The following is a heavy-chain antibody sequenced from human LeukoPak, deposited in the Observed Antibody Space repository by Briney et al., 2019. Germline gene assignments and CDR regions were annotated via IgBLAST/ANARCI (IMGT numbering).Heavy chain of an antibody. CDR1: GYTFTSYE. J-gene: IGHJ5*02. V-gene: IGHV1-8*01. Sequence: ASVKVSCKASGYTFTSYEINWVRQATGQGLEWMGWMNPNSGTTGYAQRFQGRVTMTRNTSISTAYMELRSLRSEDTAVYYCAREFVHWFDPWGQGTLVIVSS. CDR2: MNPNSGTT. CDR3: AREFVHWFDP.